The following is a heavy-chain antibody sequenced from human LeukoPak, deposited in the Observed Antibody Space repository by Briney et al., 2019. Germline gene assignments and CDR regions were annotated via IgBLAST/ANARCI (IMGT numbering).Heavy chain of an antibody. Sequence: SETLSLTCTVPGGSISSYYWSWIRQPAGKGLEWIGRIYTSGSTNYNPSLKSRVTMSVDTSKNQFSLKLSSVTAADTAVYYCAREEGGSYDSSGYLDYWGQGTLVTVSS. V-gene: IGHV4-4*07. CDR3: AREEGGSYDSSGYLDY. J-gene: IGHJ4*02. CDR2: IYTSGST. D-gene: IGHD3-22*01. CDR1: GGSISSYY.